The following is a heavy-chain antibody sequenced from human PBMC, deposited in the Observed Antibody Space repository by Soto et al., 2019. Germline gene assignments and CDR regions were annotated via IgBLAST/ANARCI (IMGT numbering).Heavy chain of an antibody. Sequence: ASVKVSCKASRYTFVNFDISWVRQAAGQGLEWLGWMNPGSGKTGYASKFQGRVAMTRDNAKNSLYLQMNSLRAEDTAVYYCARDSSGSYSFDYWGQGTLVTVSS. J-gene: IGHJ4*02. V-gene: IGHV1-8*02. D-gene: IGHD1-26*01. CDR2: MNPGSGKT. CDR3: ARDSSGSYSFDY. CDR1: RYTFVNFD.